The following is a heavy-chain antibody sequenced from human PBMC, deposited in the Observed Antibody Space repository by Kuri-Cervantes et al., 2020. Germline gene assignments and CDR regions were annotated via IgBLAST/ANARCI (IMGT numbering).Heavy chain of an antibody. J-gene: IGHJ5*02. CDR1: GFTFSSYW. Sequence: GGSLRLSCAASGFTFSSYWMSWVRQAPGKGLEWVANIKQDGSEKYYVDSVKGRFTISRDNAKNSLYLQMNSLRAEDTAVYYCAKGGRGDYEETPNWFDPWGQGTLVTVSS. CDR3: AKGGRGDYEETPNWFDP. CDR2: IKQDGSEK. D-gene: IGHD4-17*01. V-gene: IGHV3-7*01.